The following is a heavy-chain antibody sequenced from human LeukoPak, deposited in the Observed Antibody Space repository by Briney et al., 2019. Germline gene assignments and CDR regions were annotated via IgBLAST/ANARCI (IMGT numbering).Heavy chain of an antibody. Sequence: SETLSLTCTVSGGSISSSSYYWGWIRQPPGKGLEWIGSIYYSGSTYYNPSLKSRVTISVDTSKNQFSLKLGSVTAADTAVYYCASEYGSGSYSDYWGQGTLVTVSS. CDR1: GGSISSSSYY. V-gene: IGHV4-39*07. CDR2: IYYSGST. J-gene: IGHJ4*02. CDR3: ASEYGSGSYSDY. D-gene: IGHD3-10*01.